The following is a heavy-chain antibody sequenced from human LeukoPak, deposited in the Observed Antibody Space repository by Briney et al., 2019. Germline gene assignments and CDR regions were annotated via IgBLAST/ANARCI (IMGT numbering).Heavy chain of an antibody. D-gene: IGHD3-9*01. CDR3: AKGLINDWSALEY. CDR1: GFTFSSYW. CDR2: ISGSGGTT. V-gene: IGHV3-23*01. Sequence: GGSLRLSCVGSGFTFSSYWMTWVRQAPGQGLEWVSAISGSGGTTYYADSVRGRFTISRDNSKNTLDLQMNSLRAEDTALYYCAKGLINDWSALEYWGQGTLVTVSS. J-gene: IGHJ4*02.